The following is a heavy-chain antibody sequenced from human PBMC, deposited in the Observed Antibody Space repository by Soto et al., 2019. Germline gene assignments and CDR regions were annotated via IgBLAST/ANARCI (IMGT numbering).Heavy chain of an antibody. J-gene: IGHJ6*03. V-gene: IGHV3-64*04. Sequence: PGGSLRLSCSASGFTFSSYAMHWVRQAPGKGLEYVSAISSNGGSTYYADSVKGRFTISRDNSKNSLYLQMNSLRAEDTAVYYCARSDYYYYYYMDVWGKGTTVTVSS. CDR2: ISSNGGST. CDR3: ARSDYYYYYYMDV. CDR1: GFTFSSYA.